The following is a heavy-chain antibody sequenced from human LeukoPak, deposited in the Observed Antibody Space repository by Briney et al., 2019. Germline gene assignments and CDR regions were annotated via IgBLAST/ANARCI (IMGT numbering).Heavy chain of an antibody. V-gene: IGHV1-2*06. J-gene: IGHJ5*02. CDR3: ARDLGLAVAGTSRGLAPNWFDP. Sequence: ASVKVSCKASGYTFTGYYMHWVRQAPGQGLEWMGRINPNSGGTNYAQKFQGRVTMTRDTSISTAYMELSRLRSDDTAVYYCARDLGLAVAGTSRGLAPNWFDPWGQGTPVTVSS. CDR1: GYTFTGYY. D-gene: IGHD6-19*01. CDR2: INPNSGGT.